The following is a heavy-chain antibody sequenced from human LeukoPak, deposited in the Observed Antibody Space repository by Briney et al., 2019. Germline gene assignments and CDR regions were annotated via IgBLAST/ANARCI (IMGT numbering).Heavy chain of an antibody. CDR1: GGSCSGYY. D-gene: IGHD3-22*01. J-gene: IGHJ4*02. CDR3: AVNYYDSSGYPASYFDY. V-gene: IGHV4-34*01. Sequence: SETLSLSCAVSGGSCSGYYWSWIRQPPGKGLEWSGEINQSGSTNYNPSLTSRLTISVYTSKNPCSLKLSSVTAADTAVYYCAVNYYDSSGYPASYFDYWGQGTLVTVSS. CDR2: INQSGST.